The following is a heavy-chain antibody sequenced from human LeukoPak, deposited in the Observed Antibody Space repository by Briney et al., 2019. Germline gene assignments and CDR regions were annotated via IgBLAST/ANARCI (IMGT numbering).Heavy chain of an antibody. V-gene: IGHV4-39*07. CDR2: IYHSGST. D-gene: IGHD3-3*01. Sequence: PSETLSLTCTVSGGSISSSSYYWGWIRQPPGKGLEWIGSIYHSGSTYYNPSPKSRVTISVDTSKNQFSLKLSSVTAADTAVYYCARNIDFWSGKRDYYYYMDVWGKGTTVTVSS. J-gene: IGHJ6*03. CDR3: ARNIDFWSGKRDYYYYMDV. CDR1: GGSISSSSYY.